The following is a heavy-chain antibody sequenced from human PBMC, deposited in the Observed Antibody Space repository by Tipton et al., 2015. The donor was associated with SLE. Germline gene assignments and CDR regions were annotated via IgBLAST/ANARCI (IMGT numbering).Heavy chain of an antibody. CDR1: GGSFGSNT. D-gene: IGHD1-26*01. CDR2: VIPNLALA. J-gene: IGHJ3*02. V-gene: IGHV1-69*09. Sequence: QVQLVQSGAEVKIPGSSVKVSCKPSGGSFGSNTFHWVRQAPGQGLEWVGRVIPNLALAISAQKFKDRVTIIADTSTTTVYMDLNSLRSDDTAVYYCVRGVEVGAAFDIWGQGTMVTVSS. CDR3: VRGVEVGAAFDI.